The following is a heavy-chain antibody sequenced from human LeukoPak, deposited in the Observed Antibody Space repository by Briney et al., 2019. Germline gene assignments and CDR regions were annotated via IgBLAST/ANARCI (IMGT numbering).Heavy chain of an antibody. Sequence: GGSLRLSCAASGFTLSSYAMSWVRQAPGKGLEWVAVISYDGSNKYYADSVKGRFTISRDNSKNTLYLQMNSLRAEDTAVYYCAKAHCSSTSCYPNYYYYYGMDVWGRGTTVTVSS. D-gene: IGHD2-2*01. CDR1: GFTLSSYA. CDR3: AKAHCSSTSCYPNYYYYYGMDV. V-gene: IGHV3-30*18. CDR2: ISYDGSNK. J-gene: IGHJ6*02.